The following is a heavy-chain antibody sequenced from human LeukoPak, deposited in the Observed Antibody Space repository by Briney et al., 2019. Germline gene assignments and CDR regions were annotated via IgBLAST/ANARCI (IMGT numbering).Heavy chain of an antibody. Sequence: GGSLRLSCAASGFTFSSYGMHWVRQAPGKGLEWVAVISYDGSNKYYADSVKGRFTISRDNSKNTLYLQMNSLGAEDTAVYYCARGEMATQRDYWGQGTLVTVSS. CDR2: ISYDGSNK. CDR3: ARGEMATQRDY. CDR1: GFTFSSYG. J-gene: IGHJ4*02. D-gene: IGHD5-24*01. V-gene: IGHV3-30*03.